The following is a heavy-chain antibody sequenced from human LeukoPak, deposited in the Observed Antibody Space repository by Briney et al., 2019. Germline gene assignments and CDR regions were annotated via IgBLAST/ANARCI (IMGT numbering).Heavy chain of an antibody. CDR1: GGSISNY. Sequence: SETLSLTCTVSGGSISNYWSWIRQPPGKELEWIGYIHYSGSTNYNPSLKSRVTMSLDTSKNQFSLKLSSVTAADTAVYYCARGLRCHSLGYCKAPSVYGMDVWGQGTTVTVSS. CDR2: IHYSGST. D-gene: IGHD2-15*01. V-gene: IGHV4-59*12. CDR3: ARGLRCHSLGYCKAPSVYGMDV. J-gene: IGHJ6*02.